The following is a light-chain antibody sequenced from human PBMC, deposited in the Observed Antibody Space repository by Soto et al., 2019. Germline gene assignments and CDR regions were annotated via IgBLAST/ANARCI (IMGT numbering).Light chain of an antibody. CDR1: QSVGSNY. CDR3: XXXXXXAYT. Sequence: IVLTQSPGTLSLSPGERATLSCRASQSVGSNYLAWYQQKPGQVPRLLIYGASSRATGIPDRFSGSGSGTDFTLTIRRLXXXXXXXXXXXXXXXXAYTFGQGTTLEIK. J-gene: IGKJ2*01. CDR2: GAS. V-gene: IGKV3-20*01.